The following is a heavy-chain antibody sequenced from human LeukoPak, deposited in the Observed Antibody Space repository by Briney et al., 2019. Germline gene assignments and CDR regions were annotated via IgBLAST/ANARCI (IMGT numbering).Heavy chain of an antibody. CDR2: ISSSGDTI. CDR1: GFTFSDHN. CDR3: ARDGVVVVVAVYYYYGMDV. V-gene: IGHV3-48*01. Sequence: GGSLRLSCAASGFTFSDHNINWVRQAPGKGLEWVSFISSSGDTIYYADSVKGRFTISRDNAKNSLYLQMNSLRAEDTAVYYCARDGVVVVVAVYYYYGMDVWGQGTTVTVSS. J-gene: IGHJ6*02. D-gene: IGHD2-15*01.